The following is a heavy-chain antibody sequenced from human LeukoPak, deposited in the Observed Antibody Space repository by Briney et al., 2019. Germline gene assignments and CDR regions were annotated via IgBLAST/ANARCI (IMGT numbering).Heavy chain of an antibody. CDR1: GFTFSTYS. Sequence: GGSLRLSCAASGFTFSTYSMNWVRQAPGKGLEWVSSFSSSGSYIYYADSVKGRFTISRDNSKSTLSLQMNSLRAEDTAIYYCATYRQVLLPFESWGQGTLVTVSS. V-gene: IGHV3-21*04. J-gene: IGHJ4*02. CDR2: FSSSGSYI. CDR3: ATYRQVLLPFES. D-gene: IGHD2-8*02.